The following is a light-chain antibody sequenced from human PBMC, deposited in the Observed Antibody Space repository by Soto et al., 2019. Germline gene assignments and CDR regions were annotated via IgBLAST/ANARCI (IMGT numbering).Light chain of an antibody. CDR1: QSISSY. J-gene: IGKJ3*01. V-gene: IGKV1-39*01. CDR2: AAS. CDR3: QQRYSTLLFT. Sequence: DIQMTQSPSSLSASVGDRVTITCRASQSISSYLNWYQQKPGKAPKLLIYAASSLQSGVPSRFSGSGSGTDFTLTISSLQPEEFATYYCQQRYSTLLFTFGPGTKGDI.